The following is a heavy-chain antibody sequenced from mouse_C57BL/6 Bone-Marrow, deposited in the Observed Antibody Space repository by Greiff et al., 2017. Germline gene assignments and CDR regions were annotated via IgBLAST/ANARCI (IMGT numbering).Heavy chain of an antibody. D-gene: IGHD2-4*01. CDR3: AKRGAYDYDGDYYAMDY. CDR1: GFSLTSCG. V-gene: IGHV2-9*01. Sequence: QVQLQQSGPGLVAPSQSLSITCTVSGFSLTSCGVDWVRQPPGKGLEWLGVIWGGGSTNYNSALMSRLSISKDNSKSQVFLKMNSLQTDDTAMYYCAKRGAYDYDGDYYAMDYWGQGTSVTVSS. J-gene: IGHJ4*01. CDR2: IWGGGST.